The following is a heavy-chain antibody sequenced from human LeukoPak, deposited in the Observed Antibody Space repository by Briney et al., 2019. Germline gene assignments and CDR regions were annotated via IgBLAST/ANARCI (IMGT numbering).Heavy chain of an antibody. CDR1: GYTFTGYY. CDR2: INLNSGGT. D-gene: IGHD5-18*01. J-gene: IGHJ5*02. V-gene: IGHV1-2*02. CDR3: ASGGYRYKNWFDP. Sequence: GASVKVSCKASGYTFTGYYMHWVRQAPGQGLEWMGWINLNSGGTNYAQKFQGRVTMTRDTSISTAYMELSRLRSDDTAVYYCASGGYRYKNWFDPWGQGTLVTVSS.